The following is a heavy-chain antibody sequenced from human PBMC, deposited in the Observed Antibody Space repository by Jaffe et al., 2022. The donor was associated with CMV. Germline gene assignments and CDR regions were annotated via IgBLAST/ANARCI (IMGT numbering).Heavy chain of an antibody. J-gene: IGHJ4*02. CDR3: AHSSNYDFWSGYYGRVHYFDY. CDR1: GFSLSTSGVG. D-gene: IGHD3-3*01. V-gene: IGHV2-5*01. CDR2: IYWNDDK. Sequence: QITLKESGPTLVKPTQTLTLTCTFSGFSLSTSGVGVGWIRQPPGKALEWLALIYWNDDKRYSPSLKSRLTITKDTSKNQVVLTMTNMDPVDTATYYCAHSSNYDFWSGYYGRVHYFDYWGQGTLVTVSS.